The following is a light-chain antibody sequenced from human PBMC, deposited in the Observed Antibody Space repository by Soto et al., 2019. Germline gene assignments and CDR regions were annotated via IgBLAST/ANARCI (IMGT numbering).Light chain of an antibody. CDR3: SSYTSSSTL. CDR2: AVT. J-gene: IGLJ1*01. V-gene: IGLV2-14*01. CDR1: SSDVGGYNY. Sequence: QSALTQPGAVSGCPGQSITISCTGTSSDVGGYNYVSWYQQHPGKAPKLMIYAVTDRPSGVSSRFSGSKSGNTASLTISGLQAEDEADYYCSSYTSSSTLFGTGTKVTVL.